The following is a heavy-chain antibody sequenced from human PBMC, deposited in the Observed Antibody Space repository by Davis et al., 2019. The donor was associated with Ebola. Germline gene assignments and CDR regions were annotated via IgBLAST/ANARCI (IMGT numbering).Heavy chain of an antibody. D-gene: IGHD5-18*01. CDR2: INAGNGNT. J-gene: IGHJ6*02. V-gene: IGHV1-3*01. Sequence: ASVKVSCKASGYTFTSYYMHWVRQAPGQRLEWMGWINAGNGNTKYSQKFQGRVTITRDTSASTAYMELSSLRSEDTAVYYCARELVSEKYSYGYYYYYGMDVWGQGTTVTVSS. CDR1: GYTFTSYY. CDR3: ARELVSEKYSYGYYYYYGMDV.